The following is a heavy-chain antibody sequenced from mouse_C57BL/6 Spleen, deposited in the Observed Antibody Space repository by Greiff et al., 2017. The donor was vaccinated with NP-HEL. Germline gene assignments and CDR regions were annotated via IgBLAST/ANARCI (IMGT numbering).Heavy chain of an antibody. D-gene: IGHD2-1*01. CDR1: GYAFSSSW. V-gene: IGHV1-82*01. CDR3: ARGGDYYGNYDWFAY. CDR2: IYPGDGDT. J-gene: IGHJ3*01. Sequence: VQLQQSGPELVKPGASVKISCKASGYAFSSSWMNWVKQRPGKGLEWIGRIYPGDGDTNYNGKFKGKATLTADKSSSTAYMQLSSLTSEDSAVYFCARGGDYYGNYDWFAYWGQGTLVTVSA.